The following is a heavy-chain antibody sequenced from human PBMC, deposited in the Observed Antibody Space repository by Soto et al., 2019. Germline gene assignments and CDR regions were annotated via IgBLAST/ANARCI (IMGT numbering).Heavy chain of an antibody. D-gene: IGHD3-10*01. Sequence: GGSLILSCAASGFHFSSYAMSWVRPAPGKGLEWVSAISGSGGSTYYADSVKGRFTISRDNSKNTLYLQMNSLRAEDTAVYYCAKDRGITMVRGVISTRFNWFDPWGQGTLVTVSS. CDR3: AKDRGITMVRGVISTRFNWFDP. J-gene: IGHJ5*02. CDR1: GFHFSSYA. CDR2: ISGSGGST. V-gene: IGHV3-23*01.